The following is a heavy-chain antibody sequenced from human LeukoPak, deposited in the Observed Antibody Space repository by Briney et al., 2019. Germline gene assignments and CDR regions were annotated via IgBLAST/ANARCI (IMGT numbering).Heavy chain of an antibody. CDR2: IYPGDSDT. J-gene: IGHJ4*02. D-gene: IGHD3-10*01. Sequence: GESLKISCKGSGYTFASYWIGWVRQMPGKGLEWMGIIYPGDSDTRYSPSFQGQVTISADKSISTAYLQWSGLQASDTAMYYCARDYGSGSYYYDYWGQGTLVTVSS. CDR3: ARDYGSGSYYYDY. CDR1: GYTFASYW. V-gene: IGHV5-51*01.